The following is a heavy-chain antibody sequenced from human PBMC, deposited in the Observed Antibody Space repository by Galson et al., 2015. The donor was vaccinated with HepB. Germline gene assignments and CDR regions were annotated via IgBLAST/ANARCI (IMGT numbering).Heavy chain of an antibody. CDR2: ISWNSGSI. J-gene: IGHJ2*01. V-gene: IGHV3-9*01. Sequence: SLRLSCAASGFTFDDYAMHWVRQAPGKGLGWVSGISWNSGSIGYADSVKGRFTISRDNAKNSLNLQMNSLRADDTAVYYCARDGGSYCGGDCYRAYFDLWGRGTLVTVSS. CDR1: GFTFDDYA. D-gene: IGHD2-21*02. CDR3: ARDGGSYCGGDCYRAYFDL.